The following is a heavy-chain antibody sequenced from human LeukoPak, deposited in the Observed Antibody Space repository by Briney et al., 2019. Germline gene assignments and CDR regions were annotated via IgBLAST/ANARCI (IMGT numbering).Heavy chain of an antibody. CDR3: ARASRDGYNQNFDF. CDR1: GYSFSNYW. V-gene: IGHV5-51*01. J-gene: IGHJ4*02. D-gene: IGHD5-24*01. CDR2: ISPGASEI. Sequence: HGESLKFSCKGLGYSFSNYWNAWVRQMPGKGLEWMGIISPGASEIRYSPSFQGQVTISADKSISTAYLQWSSLKTSDTAMYYCARASRDGYNQNFDFWGQGTLVTVSS.